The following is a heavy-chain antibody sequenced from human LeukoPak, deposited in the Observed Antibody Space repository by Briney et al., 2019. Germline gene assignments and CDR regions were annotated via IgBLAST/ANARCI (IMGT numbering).Heavy chain of an antibody. V-gene: IGHV3-49*03. CDR3: TRVRGHTYDDLVFDY. D-gene: IGHD1-1*01. CDR2: IRSKAYGGTT. J-gene: IGHJ4*02. Sequence: TGGPLRLSCTASGFTFGDYAMSWFRQAPGKGLEWVGFIRSKAYGGTTEYAASVKGRFTISRDDSKSIAYLQMNSLKTEDTAVYYCTRVRGHTYDDLVFDYWGQGTLVTVSS. CDR1: GFTFGDYA.